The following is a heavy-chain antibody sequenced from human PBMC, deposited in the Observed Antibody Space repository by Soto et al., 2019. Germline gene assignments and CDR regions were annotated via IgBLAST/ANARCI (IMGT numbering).Heavy chain of an antibody. CDR1: GGSISSYY. CDR3: ARTYSSSWTGYAFDI. J-gene: IGHJ3*02. Sequence: SETLSLTCTVSGGSISSYYWSWIRQPPGKGLEWIGYIYYSGSTNYNPSLKSRVTISVDTSKNQFSLKLSSVTAADTAVYYCARTYSSSWTGYAFDIWGQGTMVTVSS. V-gene: IGHV4-59*08. CDR2: IYYSGST. D-gene: IGHD6-13*01.